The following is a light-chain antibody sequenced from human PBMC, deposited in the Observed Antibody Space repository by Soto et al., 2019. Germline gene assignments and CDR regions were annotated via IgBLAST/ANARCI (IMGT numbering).Light chain of an antibody. CDR2: TAS. V-gene: IGKV3-15*01. Sequence: ETVMTQTPATLSLSPGERATLSCRASQSISYNLAWYQQKPGQALRLIIYTASIRATGIPATFSGSGSGTEFTLTISSLQSEDSAIYYCQQYNDWPPWTFGQGTKVEIK. CDR3: QQYNDWPPWT. CDR1: QSISYN. J-gene: IGKJ1*01.